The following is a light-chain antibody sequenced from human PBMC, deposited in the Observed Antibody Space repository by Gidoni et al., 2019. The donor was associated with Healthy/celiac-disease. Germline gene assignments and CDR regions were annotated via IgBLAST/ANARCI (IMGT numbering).Light chain of an antibody. Sequence: EMGLTQAPGTLSLSPGERATLSCRASQSVSSSYLAWYQQKPGQAPRLLIYGASSRATGIPARFSGSGSGTDFTLTISRLEPEDFAVYYCQQYGSSFTFGPGTKVDIK. J-gene: IGKJ3*01. CDR3: QQYGSSFT. CDR2: GAS. V-gene: IGKV3-20*01. CDR1: QSVSSSY.